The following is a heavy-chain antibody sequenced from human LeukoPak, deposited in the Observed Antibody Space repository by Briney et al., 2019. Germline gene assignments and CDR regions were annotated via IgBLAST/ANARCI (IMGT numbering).Heavy chain of an antibody. V-gene: IGHV1-8*01. CDR3: ARNWNYESYDY. CDR2: MNPNSGNT. Sequence: ASVKVSCKASGYTFTSYDISWVRQATGQGLEWMGWMNPNSGNTGYVQKFQGRVTMTRNTSISTAYMELSSLRSEDTAVYYCARNWNYESYDYWGQGTLVTVSS. D-gene: IGHD1-7*01. J-gene: IGHJ4*02. CDR1: GYTFTSYD.